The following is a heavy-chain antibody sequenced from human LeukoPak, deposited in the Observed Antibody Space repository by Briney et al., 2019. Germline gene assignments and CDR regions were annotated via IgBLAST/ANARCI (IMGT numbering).Heavy chain of an antibody. CDR2: IYYSGST. Sequence: ASETLSLTCTVSGGSISSYYWSWIRQPPGKGLEWIGYIYYSGSTYYNRSLKSRVTISVDTSKNQFSLKLSSVTAADTAVYYCARVLKGRAPFDYWGQGTLVTVSS. CDR3: ARVLKGRAPFDY. V-gene: IGHV4-59*08. J-gene: IGHJ4*02. CDR1: GGSISSYY.